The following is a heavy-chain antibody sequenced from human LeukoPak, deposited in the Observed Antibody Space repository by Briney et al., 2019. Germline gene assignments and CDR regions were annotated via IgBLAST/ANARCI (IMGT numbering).Heavy chain of an antibody. D-gene: IGHD3-10*01. V-gene: IGHV3-30*18. CDR1: GFTFSSYS. CDR2: ISYDGSNK. J-gene: IGHJ4*02. Sequence: GGSLRLSCAASGFTFSSYSMNWVRQAPGKGLEWVAVISYDGSNKYYADSVKGRFTISRDNSKNTLYLQMNSLRAEDTAVYYCAKVPISGSSDYWGQGTLVTVSS. CDR3: AKVPISGSSDY.